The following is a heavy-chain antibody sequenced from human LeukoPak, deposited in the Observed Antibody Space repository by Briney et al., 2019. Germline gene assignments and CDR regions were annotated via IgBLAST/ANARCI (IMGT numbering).Heavy chain of an antibody. V-gene: IGHV4-59*01. CDR3: AGSDDYGGNSRYFDY. J-gene: IGHJ4*02. D-gene: IGHD4-17*01. CDR2: IYSSGST. Sequence: SETLSLTCTVSGGSISSYYWSWIRQPPGKGLEWIGYIYSSGSTNYNPSLKSRVTISVHTSKNQFSLKLSSVTAADTAVYYCAGSDDYGGNSRYFDYWGQGTLVTVSS. CDR1: GGSISSYY.